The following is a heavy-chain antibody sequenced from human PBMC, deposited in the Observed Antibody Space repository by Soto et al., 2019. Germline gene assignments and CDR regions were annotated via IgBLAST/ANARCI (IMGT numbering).Heavy chain of an antibody. CDR1: GFTFSSYE. Sequence: PGGSLRLSCAASGFTFSSYEMNLVRQAPGKGLEWVSYINSVATTIHYADSVNGRFTVSRDDAKNSLYLQMNSLRVEDTGIYYCARGGQVLQYLEYVPPANWCDPRGQGTLVTVSP. CDR3: ARGGQVLQYLEYVPPANWCDP. J-gene: IGHJ5*02. D-gene: IGHD1-20*01. V-gene: IGHV3-48*03. CDR2: INSVATTI.